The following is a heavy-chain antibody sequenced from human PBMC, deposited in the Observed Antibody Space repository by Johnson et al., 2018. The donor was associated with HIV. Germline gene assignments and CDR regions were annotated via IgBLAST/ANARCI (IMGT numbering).Heavy chain of an antibody. D-gene: IGHD2-21*01. CDR3: TTDYFVVGAFDI. J-gene: IGHJ3*02. V-gene: IGHV3-30*04. CDR1: GFTFSSYA. CDR2: ISYDGSNK. Sequence: QVQLVESGGGVVQPGRSLRLSCAASGFTFSSYAMHWVRQAPGKGLEWVAVISYDGSNKYYADSVKGRFTISRDNSKNTLYLQMNSLRAEDTAMYYCTTDYFVVGAFDIWGQGTMVTVSS.